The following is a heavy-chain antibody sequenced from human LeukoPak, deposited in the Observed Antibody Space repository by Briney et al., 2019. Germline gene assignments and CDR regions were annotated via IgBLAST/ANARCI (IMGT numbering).Heavy chain of an antibody. CDR2: INPNSGGT. J-gene: IGHJ5*02. D-gene: IGHD6-19*01. CDR3: ARGSVAGEWDRFDP. Sequence: ASVKVSCKASGYTFTGYYMHWLRQAPGQGLEWMGWINPNSGGTNYAQKFQGRVTMTRDTSISTAYMELSRLRSDDTAVYYCARGSVAGEWDRFDPWGQGTLVTVSS. CDR1: GYTFTGYY. V-gene: IGHV1-2*02.